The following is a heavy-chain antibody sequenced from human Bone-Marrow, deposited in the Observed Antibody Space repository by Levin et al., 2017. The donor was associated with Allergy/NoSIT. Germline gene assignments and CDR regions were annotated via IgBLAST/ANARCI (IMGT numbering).Heavy chain of an antibody. CDR3: VRGGRFSGNYLRRAD. J-gene: IGHJ4*02. CDR2: IQSTGGT. Sequence: SETLSLTCAVSGGSFSGYFSTWMRQSPEKGLEWIGEIQSTGGTNYNPSLKSRLTMSLDTSKNQFSLKLASVTAAATAVYYCVRGGRFSGNYLRRADWGQGTQVTVSS. V-gene: IGHV4-34*01. D-gene: IGHD1-26*01. CDR1: GGSFSGYF.